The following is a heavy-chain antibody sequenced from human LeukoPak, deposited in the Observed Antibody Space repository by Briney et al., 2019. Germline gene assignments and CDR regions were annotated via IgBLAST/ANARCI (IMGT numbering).Heavy chain of an antibody. D-gene: IGHD6-13*01. Sequence: GASVKVSCTASGYTFTSYGITWVRQAPGQGLEWMGWISAYNGNTNFAQKLQGRVTMTTDTSTSTAYMELRSLRSDDTAVYYCATDLAATVTLDYWGQGTLVTVSS. CDR3: ATDLAATVTLDY. V-gene: IGHV1-18*01. CDR1: GYTFTSYG. J-gene: IGHJ4*02. CDR2: ISAYNGNT.